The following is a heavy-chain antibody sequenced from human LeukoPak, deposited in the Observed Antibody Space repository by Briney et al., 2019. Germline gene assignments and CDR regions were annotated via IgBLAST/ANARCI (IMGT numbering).Heavy chain of an antibody. CDR1: GFTFSSYG. CDR2: ISYDGSNK. CDR3: AKDHCGGDCYSDDY. Sequence: GGSLRLSCAASGFTFSSYGMHWVRQAPGKGLEWVAVISYDGSNKYYADSVKGRFTISRDNSKNTLYLQMNSLRAEDTAVYYCAKDHCGGDCYSDDYWGQGTLVTVSP. V-gene: IGHV3-30*18. J-gene: IGHJ4*02. D-gene: IGHD2-21*02.